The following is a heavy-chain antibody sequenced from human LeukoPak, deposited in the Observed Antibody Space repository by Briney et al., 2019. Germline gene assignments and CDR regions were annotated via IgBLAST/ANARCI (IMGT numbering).Heavy chain of an antibody. CDR1: GVAVWSYY. CDR3: ARVILTGYYMGHADY. D-gene: IGHD3-9*01. J-gene: IGHJ4*02. CDR2: ASHSGDA. V-gene: IGHV4-59*02. Sequence: RASETLSLTCSVSGVAVWSYYWNWIRQSPGRGLEWIGYASHSGDANYNPSLKSRASISINPSQNHISLELTSVTAADTAVYYCARVILTGYYMGHADYWGQGILVTVSS.